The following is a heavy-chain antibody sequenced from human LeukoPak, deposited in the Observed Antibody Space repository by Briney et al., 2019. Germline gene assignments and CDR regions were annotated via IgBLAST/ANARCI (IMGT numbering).Heavy chain of an antibody. CDR2: ISPSGGST. Sequence: ASVKVSCKAFGYTFTSNYMHWVRQAPGQGPEWMGVISPSGGSTTYAQKFQGRVTLTRDMSTSTDYLELSSLRSEDTAVYYCAKEGDTGYSSSWYYFDYWGQGTLVTVSS. CDR3: AKEGDTGYSSSWYYFDY. J-gene: IGHJ4*02. D-gene: IGHD6-13*01. V-gene: IGHV1-46*01. CDR1: GYTFTSNY.